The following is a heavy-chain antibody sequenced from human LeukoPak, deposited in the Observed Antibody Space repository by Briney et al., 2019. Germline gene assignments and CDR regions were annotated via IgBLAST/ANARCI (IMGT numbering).Heavy chain of an antibody. D-gene: IGHD6-13*01. J-gene: IGHJ4*02. Sequence: ASVKVSCKASGYTFTSYDINWVRQATGQGLEWMGWMNPNSGNTGYAQKFQGRVTMTRNTAISTAYMELSSLRSEDTAVYYCARSYSSSWFARGSCDYWGQGTLVTVSS. CDR1: GYTFTSYD. CDR2: MNPNSGNT. V-gene: IGHV1-8*01. CDR3: ARSYSSSWFARGSCDY.